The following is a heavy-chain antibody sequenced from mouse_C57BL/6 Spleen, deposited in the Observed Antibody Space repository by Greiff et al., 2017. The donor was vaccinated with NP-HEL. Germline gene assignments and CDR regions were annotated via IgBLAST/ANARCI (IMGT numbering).Heavy chain of an antibody. CDR1: GYTFTDHT. J-gene: IGHJ3*01. Sequence: LQESDAELVKPGASVKISCKVSGYTFTDHTIHWMKQRPEQGLEWIGYIYPRDGSTKYNEKFKGKATLTADKSSSTAYMQLNSLTSEDSAVYFCASEGIYYDYDLLAYWGQGTLVTVSA. V-gene: IGHV1-78*01. CDR2: IYPRDGST. CDR3: ASEGIYYDYDLLAY. D-gene: IGHD2-4*01.